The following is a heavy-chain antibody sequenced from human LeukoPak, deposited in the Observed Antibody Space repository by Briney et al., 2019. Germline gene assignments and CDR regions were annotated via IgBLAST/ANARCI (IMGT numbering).Heavy chain of an antibody. CDR3: VRVVALGAAGYYFDY. CDR1: GGSISSYY. V-gene: IGHV4-59*01. D-gene: IGHD6-13*01. J-gene: IGHJ4*02. CDR2: IYYSGST. Sequence: KSSETLSLICTVSGGSISSYYWSWIRQPPGKGLEWIGYIYYSGSTNCNPSLKSRVTISVDTSKNQFSLKLSSVTAADTAVYYCVRVVALGAAGYYFDYWGQGSLVTVSS.